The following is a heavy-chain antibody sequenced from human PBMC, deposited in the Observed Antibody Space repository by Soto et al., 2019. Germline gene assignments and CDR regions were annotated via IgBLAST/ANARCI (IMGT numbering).Heavy chain of an antibody. CDR3: ATAEVDY. J-gene: IGHJ4*02. CDR2: MHSDGSTT. CDR1: GFTFGNYW. V-gene: IGHV3-74*01. Sequence: EVQLVESGGGLVQPGGSLRLSCAASGFTFGNYWMHWVRQAPGKGLEWVSRMHSDGSTTDYADSVKGRFTVSRDNAKNTLYLQMNSLRAEDTAVYYCATAEVDYWGPGTLVTVSS.